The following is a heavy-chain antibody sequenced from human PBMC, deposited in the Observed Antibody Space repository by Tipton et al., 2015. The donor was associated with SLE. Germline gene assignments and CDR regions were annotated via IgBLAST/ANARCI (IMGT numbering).Heavy chain of an antibody. V-gene: IGHV4-59*01. J-gene: IGHJ3*02. D-gene: IGHD4-23*01. Sequence: TLSLTCTVSGGSISSYYWSWIRQPPGKGLEWIGHSGSTNYNPSLKSRVTISVDTSKNQISLNLSSVTAADTAVYYCAGDLWYGGNSAPHAFDIWGQGTMVTVSS. CDR1: GGSISSYY. CDR3: AGDLWYGGNSAPHAFDI. CDR2: HSGST.